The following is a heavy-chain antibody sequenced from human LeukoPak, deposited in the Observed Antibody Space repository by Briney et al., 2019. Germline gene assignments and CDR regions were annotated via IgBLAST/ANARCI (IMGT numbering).Heavy chain of an antibody. J-gene: IGHJ6*03. CDR1: GGTFSSYA. Sequence: SVKVSCKASGGTFSSYAISWVRQAPGQGLEWMGGIIPIFGTANYAQKFQGRVTITADKSTSTAYMELSSLRSEDTAVYYCARNNPSCSSTSCYYRPYYYYYMDVWGKGTTVTVSS. D-gene: IGHD2-2*01. CDR3: ARNNPSCSSTSCYYRPYYYYYMDV. CDR2: IIPIFGTA. V-gene: IGHV1-69*06.